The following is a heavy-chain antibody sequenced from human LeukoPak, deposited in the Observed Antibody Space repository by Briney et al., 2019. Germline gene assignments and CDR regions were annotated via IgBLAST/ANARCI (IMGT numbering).Heavy chain of an antibody. CDR2: IIPIFGTA. CDR3: AAEIYGYNSECCSFDF. Sequence: GASVKVSCKASGGTFSSYAISWVRQAPGQGLEWMGGIIPIFGTANYAQRFQDRVTITRDMSTSTAYMELSSLRSEDTAVYYCAAEIYGYNSECCSFDFWGPGTPVTVSS. V-gene: IGHV1-69*05. CDR1: GGTFSSYA. J-gene: IGHJ3*01. D-gene: IGHD4-23*01.